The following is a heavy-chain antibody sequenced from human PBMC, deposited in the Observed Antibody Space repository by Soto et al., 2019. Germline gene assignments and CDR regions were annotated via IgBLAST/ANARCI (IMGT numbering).Heavy chain of an antibody. J-gene: IGHJ6*02. CDR2: IYYSGST. V-gene: IGHV4-31*03. CDR1: GGSISSGGYY. D-gene: IGHD3-3*01. CDR3: ARGYDFWSGYYDSPYYYGMDV. Sequence: SETLSLTCTVSGGSISSGGYYWSWIRQHPGKGLEWIGYIYYSGSTYYNPSLKSRVTISVDTSKNQFSLKLSSVTAADTAVYYCARGYDFWSGYYDSPYYYGMDVWGQGTTVTVSS.